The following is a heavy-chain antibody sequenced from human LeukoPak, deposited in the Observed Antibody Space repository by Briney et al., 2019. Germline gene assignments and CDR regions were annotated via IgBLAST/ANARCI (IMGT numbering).Heavy chain of an antibody. D-gene: IGHD4-11*01. CDR2: ISSSSSYI. CDR1: GFTFSSYS. Sequence: GRSLRLSCAASGFTFSSYSMNWVRQAPGKGLEWVSSISSSSSYIYYADSVKGRFTISRDNAKNSLYLQMNSLRAEDTAVYYCARVRSGGTTDPFDYWGQGTLVTVSS. V-gene: IGHV3-21*01. CDR3: ARVRSGGTTDPFDY. J-gene: IGHJ4*02.